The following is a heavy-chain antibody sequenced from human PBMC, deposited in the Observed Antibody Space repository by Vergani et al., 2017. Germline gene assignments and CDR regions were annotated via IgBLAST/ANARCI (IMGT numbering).Heavy chain of an antibody. D-gene: IGHD6-19*01. J-gene: IGHJ5*02. CDR3: ARHSXVEWLVKLGWIDP. CDR1: GASIRSSNYY. Sequence: QMQLQESGPGLVKASATLSLTCSVSGASIRSSNYYWGWIRQPPGKGLEWIASIYYSGSTYYNPSLKSRVTISVDTSKNQFSLKLSSVTAADTAVYFCARHSXVEWLVKLGWIDPWGQGILVTVSS. CDR2: IYYSGST. V-gene: IGHV4-39*01.